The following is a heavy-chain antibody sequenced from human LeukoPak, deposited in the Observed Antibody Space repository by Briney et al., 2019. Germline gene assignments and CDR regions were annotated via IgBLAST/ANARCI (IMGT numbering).Heavy chain of an antibody. CDR1: GFTLSSYV. V-gene: IGHV3-33*01. D-gene: IGHD3-22*01. CDR2: IWYDGSNI. Sequence: GGSLRLSCAASGFTLSSYVMHWVRQAPDEGLEWVAVIWYDGSNIFFADSVRGGFTLSRANFKNIRYLQMNSVRAEDTAMYCCARGGDSSGYYQNFDYWGQGTLVTV. CDR3: ARGGDSSGYYQNFDY. J-gene: IGHJ4*02.